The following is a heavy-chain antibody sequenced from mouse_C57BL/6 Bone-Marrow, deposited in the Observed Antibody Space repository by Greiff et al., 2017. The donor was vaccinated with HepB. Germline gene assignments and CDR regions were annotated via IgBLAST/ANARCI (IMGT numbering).Heavy chain of an antibody. D-gene: IGHD1-1*02. V-gene: IGHV1-61*01. CDR1: GYTFTSYW. CDR2: IYPSDSET. Sequence: VQLKQPGAELVRPGSSVKLSCKASGYTFTSYWMDWVKQRPGQGLEWIGNIYPSDSETHYNQKFKDKATLTVDKSSSTAYMQLSSLTSEDSAVYYCARWDYGYAMDYWGQGTSVTVSS. CDR3: ARWDYGYAMDY. J-gene: IGHJ4*01.